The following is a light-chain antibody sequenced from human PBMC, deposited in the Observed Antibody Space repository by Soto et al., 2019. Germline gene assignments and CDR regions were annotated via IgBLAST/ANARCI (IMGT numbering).Light chain of an antibody. CDR3: QQYNSYSAYP. J-gene: IGKJ2*01. CDR2: DAS. CDR1: QSISSW. V-gene: IGKV1-5*01. Sequence: DIQMTQSPSTLSASVGDRVTITCRASQSISSWLAWYQQKPGKAPKLLIYDASSLESGVTSRFSGSGSGTEFTLTISSLQPDDVATYDCQQYNSYSAYPFGQGTKLEIQ.